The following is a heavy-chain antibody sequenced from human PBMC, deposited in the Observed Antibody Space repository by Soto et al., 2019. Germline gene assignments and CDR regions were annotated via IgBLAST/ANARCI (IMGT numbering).Heavy chain of an antibody. V-gene: IGHV1-24*01. CDR1: GYTLTELS. D-gene: IGHD3-3*01. Sequence: DSVKVSCKVSGYTLTELSMHWVRQAPGKGLEWMGGFDPEDGETIYAQKFQGRVTMTEDTSTDTAYMELSSLRSEDTAVYYCATDVLLFLESFWPRHLVYWGKGTLLTV. J-gene: IGHJ4*02. CDR3: ATDVLLFLESFWPRHLVY. CDR2: FDPEDGET.